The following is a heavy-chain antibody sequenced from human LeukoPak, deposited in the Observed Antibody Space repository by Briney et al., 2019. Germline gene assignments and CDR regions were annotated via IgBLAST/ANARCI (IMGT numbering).Heavy chain of an antibody. CDR3: ARLQATVTSLHYFDY. CDR1: GGSISSYY. Sequence: SETLSLTCTVSGGSISSYYWSWIRQPPGKGLEWIGYSGSTNYNPSLKSRLTISVDTSKNQFSLKLSSVTAADTAVYYCARLQATVTSLHYFDYWGQGTLVTVSS. V-gene: IGHV4-59*01. D-gene: IGHD4-17*01. CDR2: SGST. J-gene: IGHJ4*02.